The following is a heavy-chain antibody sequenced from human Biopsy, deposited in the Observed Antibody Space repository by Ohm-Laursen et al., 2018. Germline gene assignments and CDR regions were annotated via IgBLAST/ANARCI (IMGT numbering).Heavy chain of an antibody. J-gene: IGHJ4*02. CDR3: ARGGYYDLSGFEVGY. CDR1: GGPIDSYY. CDR2: IHYSGTT. Sequence: SDTLSLTCTVSGGPIDSYYRNWIRQPPGKGLEWIGYIHYSGTTNSNPSLKSRVTMSVDTSKNQFSLKLSSLTAADTAVYYCARGGYYDLSGFEVGYWGQGTLVTVSS. V-gene: IGHV4-59*07. D-gene: IGHD3-22*01.